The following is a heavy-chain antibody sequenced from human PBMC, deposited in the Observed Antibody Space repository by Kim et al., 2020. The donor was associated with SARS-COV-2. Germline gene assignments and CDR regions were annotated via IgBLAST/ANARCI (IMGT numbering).Heavy chain of an antibody. V-gene: IGHV4-31*03. J-gene: IGHJ6*02. CDR3: ARGGQLERGRGSYYYYNGMDV. D-gene: IGHD1-1*01. Sequence: SETLSLTCTVSGGSSSSGGYYWSWIRQHPGKGLEWIGYIYYSGSTYYNPSLKSRVTISVDTSKNQFSLKLSSVTAADTAVYYCARGGQLERGRGSYYYYNGMDVWGQGTTVTVSS. CDR1: GGSSSSGGYY. CDR2: IYYSGST.